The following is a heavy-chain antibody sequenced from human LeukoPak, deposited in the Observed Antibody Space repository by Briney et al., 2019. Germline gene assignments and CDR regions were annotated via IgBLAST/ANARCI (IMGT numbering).Heavy chain of an antibody. CDR2: ISSSGSTI. J-gene: IGHJ4*02. D-gene: IGHD2-21*02. V-gene: IGHV3-48*04. CDR3: ARIAYCGGDCYPPLPHIDY. CDR1: GFTFSSYS. Sequence: GGSLRLSCAASGFTFSSYSMNWVRQAPGKGLEWVSYISSSGSTIYYADSVKGRFTISRDSAKNSLYLQMNSLRAEDTAVYYCARIAYCGGDCYPPLPHIDYWGQGTLVTVSS.